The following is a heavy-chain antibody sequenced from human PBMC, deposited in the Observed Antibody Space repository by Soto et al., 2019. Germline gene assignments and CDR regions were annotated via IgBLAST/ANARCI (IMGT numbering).Heavy chain of an antibody. V-gene: IGHV3-23*01. CDR3: AKERYSSSWPLYYYYYYGMDV. CDR1: GFTFSSYA. J-gene: IGHJ6*02. D-gene: IGHD6-13*01. CDR2: ISGSGGST. Sequence: PGGSLRLSCAASGFTFSSYAMSWVRQAPGKGLEWVSAISGSGGSTYYADSVKGRFTISRDNSKNTLYLQMNSLRAEDTAVYYCAKERYSSSWPLYYYYYYGMDVWGQGTTVTVSS.